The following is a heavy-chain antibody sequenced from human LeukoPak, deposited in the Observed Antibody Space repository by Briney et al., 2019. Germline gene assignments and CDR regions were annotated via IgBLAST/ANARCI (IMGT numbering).Heavy chain of an antibody. Sequence: GGSLRLSCAASGFTVSSNYMGWVRQAPGKGLEWVSVVYGGGSTYYPDSVKGRFTISRDNSQNTLYLQMDSLRAEDTAVYYCARLSESRAYGAFDIWGQGTMVTVSS. CDR3: ARLSESRAYGAFDI. CDR1: GFTVSSNY. J-gene: IGHJ3*02. V-gene: IGHV3-66*02. CDR2: VYGGGST. D-gene: IGHD3-22*01.